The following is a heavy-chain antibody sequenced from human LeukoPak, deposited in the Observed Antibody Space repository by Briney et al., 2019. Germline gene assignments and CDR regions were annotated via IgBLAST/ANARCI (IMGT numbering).Heavy chain of an antibody. CDR2: ISYDGSNK. J-gene: IGHJ4*02. CDR3: ASVYGDXXXPDLFDY. CDR1: GFTFSSYA. D-gene: IGHD4-17*01. Sequence: GGSLRLSCAASGFTFSSYAMHWVRQAPGKGLEWVAVISYDGSNKYYADSVKGRFTISRDNSKNTLYLQMNSLRAEDTAVYYCASVYGDXXXPDLFDYWGQGTLVTVSS. V-gene: IGHV3-30-3*01.